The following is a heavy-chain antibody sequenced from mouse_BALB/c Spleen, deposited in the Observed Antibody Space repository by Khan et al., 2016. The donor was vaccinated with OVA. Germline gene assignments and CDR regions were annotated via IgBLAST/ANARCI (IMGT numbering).Heavy chain of an antibody. CDR1: GYTFSTYW. Sequence: QVQLQQSGAELAKPGASVKMSCKASGYTFSTYWIHWVKQRPGQGLEWIGYINPSSGYTYYNQRFNDKATLTADKSSSTAYMQLSSLTSEDSAVYYCARDRIGNWGQGTTLTVSS. J-gene: IGHJ2*01. V-gene: IGHV1-7*01. CDR2: INPSSGYT. CDR3: ARDRIGN.